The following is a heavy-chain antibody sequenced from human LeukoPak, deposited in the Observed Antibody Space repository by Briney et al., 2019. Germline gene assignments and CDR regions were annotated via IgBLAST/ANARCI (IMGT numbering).Heavy chain of an antibody. D-gene: IGHD3-10*01. Sequence: PGGSLRLSCAASGFTFSSYEMSWVRQAPGKGLEWVSYISGSGNTIYYADSVQGRFTISRDNAKNSLFLQMNSLRAEDTAVYYCARDGDYYGSGSYFSFDYWGQGTLVTVSS. J-gene: IGHJ4*02. CDR3: ARDGDYYGSGSYFSFDY. CDR2: ISGSGNTI. V-gene: IGHV3-48*03. CDR1: GFTFSSYE.